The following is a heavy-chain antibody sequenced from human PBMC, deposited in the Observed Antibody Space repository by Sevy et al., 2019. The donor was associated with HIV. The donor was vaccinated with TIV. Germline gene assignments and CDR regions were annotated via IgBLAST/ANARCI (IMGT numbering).Heavy chain of an antibody. CDR2: INHSGST. V-gene: IGHV4-34*01. J-gene: IGHJ4*02. CDR3: ARGRGSGSYFKY. Sequence: SETLSLTCAVYGGSFSGYYWSWIRQPPGKGLEWIGEINHSGSTNYNPSLKSRVTISVDTSKNQSSLKLSSVTAADTAVYYCARGRGSGSYFKYWGQGTLVTVSS. CDR1: GGSFSGYY. D-gene: IGHD3-10*01.